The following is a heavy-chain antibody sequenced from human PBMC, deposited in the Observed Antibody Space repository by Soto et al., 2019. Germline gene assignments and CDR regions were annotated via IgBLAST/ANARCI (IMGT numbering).Heavy chain of an antibody. J-gene: IGHJ4*02. V-gene: IGHV1-46*03. CDR2: INPSGGST. D-gene: IGHD4-17*01. CDR1: GYTFTSYY. Sequence: QVQLVQSGAEVKKPGASVKVSCKASGYTFTSYYMHWVRQAPGQGLEWMGIINPSGGSTSYAQKFQGRVTMTRDTSTSTVYMELSSLRSEDTAVYYCARGPGGDYVLRYFIDYWGQGTLVTVSS. CDR3: ARGPGGDYVLRYFIDY.